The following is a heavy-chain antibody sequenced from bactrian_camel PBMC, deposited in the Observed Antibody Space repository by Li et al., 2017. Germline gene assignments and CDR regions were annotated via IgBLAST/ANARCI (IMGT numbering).Heavy chain of an antibody. V-gene: IGHV3-2*01. Sequence: QVQLVESGGGLVQPGGSVTLSCAASGFTSFSDYDMSWVRQAPGKGLEWVSSIDGANTFYAVSVKGRFTISRDNAKNTLYLQMNSLKTEDTAVYYCAAGVDAFAYWGQGTQVTVS. D-gene: IGHD1*01. CDR2: IDGANT. CDR3: AAGVDAFAY. J-gene: IGHJ6*01. CDR1: GFTSFSDYD.